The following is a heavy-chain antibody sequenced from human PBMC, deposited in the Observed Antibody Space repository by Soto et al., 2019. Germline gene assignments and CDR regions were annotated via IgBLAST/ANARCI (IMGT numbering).Heavy chain of an antibody. J-gene: IGHJ3*02. CDR1: GGTFSSYA. Sequence: QVQLVQSGAEVKKPGSSVKVSCKASGGTFSSYAISWVRQAPGQGLEWMGGIIPIFGTANYAQTFQGRVTITADKSTRTAYMELSSLRSEDTAVYYCARILRGDTYYYYSSGWEAFDIWGQGTMVTVSS. CDR2: IIPIFGTA. D-gene: IGHD3-22*01. V-gene: IGHV1-69*06. CDR3: ARILRGDTYYYYSSGWEAFDI.